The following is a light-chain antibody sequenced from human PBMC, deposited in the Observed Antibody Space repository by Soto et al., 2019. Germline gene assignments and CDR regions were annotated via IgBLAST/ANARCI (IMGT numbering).Light chain of an antibody. CDR1: QSVSSN. J-gene: IGKJ1*01. CDR3: QQYGRT. V-gene: IGKV3-15*01. CDR2: DAS. Sequence: EIGMTQSPATLSVSPGERATLSCRASQSVSSNLAWYQQKPGQAPRLLIYDASTRATGVPARFSGSGSGTDFTLTISRLEPEDFAVYYCQQYGRTFGQGTKVDIK.